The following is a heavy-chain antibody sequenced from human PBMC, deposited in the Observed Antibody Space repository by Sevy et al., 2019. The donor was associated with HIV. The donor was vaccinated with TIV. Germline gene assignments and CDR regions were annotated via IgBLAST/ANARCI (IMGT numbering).Heavy chain of an antibody. V-gene: IGHV3-7*01. J-gene: IGHJ4*02. CDR1: GFSFSAYW. CDR2: IKPDGSDK. Sequence: GGALRLSCAASGFSFSAYWMNWVRQAPGKGLEWVANIKPDGSDKHYVDSAEGRFTFSRDNAKNSLYLQMNSLRVEDTAMYYCAQETFGRFDSWGQGTLVTVSS. CDR3: AQETFGRFDS. D-gene: IGHD1-26*01.